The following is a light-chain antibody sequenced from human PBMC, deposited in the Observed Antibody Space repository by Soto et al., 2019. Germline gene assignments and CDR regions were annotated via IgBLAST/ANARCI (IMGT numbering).Light chain of an antibody. Sequence: EIVLTQSPATLSLSPGERDTLSCRASRSVGNNLAWYQKKPGQAPGLLIYAASTRATGIPARFSGSGSGTDFTLTISSLEPEDFAVYYCQQHADSPLTFGGGTKVEIK. CDR3: QQHADSPLT. V-gene: IGKV3-11*01. CDR1: RSVGNN. CDR2: AAS. J-gene: IGKJ4*01.